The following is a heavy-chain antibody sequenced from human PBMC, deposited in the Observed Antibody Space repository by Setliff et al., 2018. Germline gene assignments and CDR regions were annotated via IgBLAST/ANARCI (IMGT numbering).Heavy chain of an antibody. CDR1: GGSISSGLYY. D-gene: IGHD2-8*01. CDR2: LYAGGST. Sequence: SETLSLTCTVSGGSISSGLYYWSWIRQPAGRGLEWIGRLYAGGSTNYTPSHKSRATISGDTSNDRLSLRLTSVTAADTAVYYCARGWVLGAFDIWGQGTMVTVS. V-gene: IGHV4-61*02. J-gene: IGHJ3*02. CDR3: ARGWVLGAFDI.